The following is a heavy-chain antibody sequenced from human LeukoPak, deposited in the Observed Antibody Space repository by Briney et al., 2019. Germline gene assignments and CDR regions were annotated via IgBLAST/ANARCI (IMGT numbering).Heavy chain of an antibody. CDR3: ARGSEASHYAFDI. V-gene: IGHV1-2*04. J-gene: IGHJ3*02. D-gene: IGHD2-2*01. Sequence: GASVKVSCKASGYTFTGYYMHWVRQAPGQGLEWMGWINPNSGGTNYAQKFQGWVTMTRDTSISTAYMELSRLRSDDTAVYYCARGSEASHYAFDIWDQGTMVTVSS. CDR1: GYTFTGYY. CDR2: INPNSGGT.